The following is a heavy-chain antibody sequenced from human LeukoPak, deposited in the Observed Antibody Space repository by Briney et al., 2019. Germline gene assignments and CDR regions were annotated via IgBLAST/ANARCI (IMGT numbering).Heavy chain of an antibody. J-gene: IGHJ4*02. CDR1: GFSFGDYS. D-gene: IGHD3-22*01. CDR3: ASREGYYYDSSGIALGI. Sequence: PGGSLRLSCAASGFSFGDYSMTWVRQAPGKGLEWVSYIRSDSSAIYYADSVKGRFTISRDNAKKSLYLQMNGLRAEDTAVYYCASREGYYYDSSGIALGIWGQGTLVTVSS. CDR2: IRSDSSAI. V-gene: IGHV3-48*01.